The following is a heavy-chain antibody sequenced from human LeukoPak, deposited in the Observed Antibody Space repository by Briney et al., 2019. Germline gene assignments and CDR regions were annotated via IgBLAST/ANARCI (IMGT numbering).Heavy chain of an antibody. J-gene: IGHJ4*02. Sequence: ASVKVSCKASGYTFTSYYTHWVRQAPGQGLEWMGIINPSGGSTSYAQKFQGRVTMTRDTSTSTVYMELSSLRSEDTAVYYCARGRRNYYDSSGYGDWGQGTLVTVSS. CDR1: GYTFTSYY. CDR3: ARGRRNYYDSSGYGD. D-gene: IGHD3-22*01. CDR2: INPSGGST. V-gene: IGHV1-46*01.